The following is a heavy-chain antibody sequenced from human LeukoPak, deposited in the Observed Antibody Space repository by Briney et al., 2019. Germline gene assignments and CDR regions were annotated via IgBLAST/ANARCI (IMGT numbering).Heavy chain of an antibody. CDR1: GYSISSGYY. V-gene: IGHV4-38-2*02. Sequence: SETLSLTCTVSGYSISSGYYWGWIRQPPGKGLEWIGSIYHSGSTYYNPSLKSRVTISVDTSKNQFSLKLSSVTAADTAVYYCARGSYYYDSSGYYSYWGQGTLVTVSS. D-gene: IGHD3-22*01. J-gene: IGHJ4*02. CDR2: IYHSGST. CDR3: ARGSYYYDSSGYYSY.